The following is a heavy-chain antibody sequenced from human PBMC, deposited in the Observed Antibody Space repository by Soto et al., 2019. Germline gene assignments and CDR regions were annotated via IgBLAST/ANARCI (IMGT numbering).Heavy chain of an antibody. V-gene: IGHV1-18*04. CDR2: ISAYNGNT. CDR1: GYTLTSYG. D-gene: IGHD5-18*01. J-gene: IGHJ6*02. Sequence: QVQLVQSGAEVKKPGASVKVSCKASGYTLTSYGISWVRQAPGQGLAWMGWISAYNGNTNYAQKLQGRVTMTTDTSTSTAYMELRSLRSDDTAVYYCARDGRIQLWSPNYYGMDVWGQGTTVTVSS. CDR3: ARDGRIQLWSPNYYGMDV.